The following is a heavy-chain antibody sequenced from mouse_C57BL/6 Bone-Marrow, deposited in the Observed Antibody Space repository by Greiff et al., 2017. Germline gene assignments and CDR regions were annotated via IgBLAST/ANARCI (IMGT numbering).Heavy chain of an antibody. CDR1: GYTFTDYN. Sequence: VQLKESGPELVKPGASVKIPCKASGYTFTDYNMDWVKQSHGKSLEWIGDINPNNGGTIYNQKFKGKATLTVDKSSSTAYMELRSLTSEDTAVYYCAREAYYGSPWFAYWGQGTLVTVSA. V-gene: IGHV1-18*01. D-gene: IGHD1-1*01. J-gene: IGHJ3*01. CDR3: AREAYYGSPWFAY. CDR2: INPNNGGT.